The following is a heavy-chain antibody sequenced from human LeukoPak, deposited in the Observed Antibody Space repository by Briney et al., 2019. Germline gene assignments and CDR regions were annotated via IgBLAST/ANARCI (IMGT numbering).Heavy chain of an antibody. V-gene: IGHV3-21*01. Sequence: GGSLRLSCAASGFTFSSYSMNWVRQAPGKGLEWVSSISSSSSYIYYADSVKGRFTISRDNAKNSLYLQMNSLRAEDTAVYYCARDCGSGSYDDYWGQGTLVTVSS. J-gene: IGHJ4*02. CDR1: GFTFSSYS. D-gene: IGHD3-10*01. CDR3: ARDCGSGSYDDY. CDR2: ISSSSSYI.